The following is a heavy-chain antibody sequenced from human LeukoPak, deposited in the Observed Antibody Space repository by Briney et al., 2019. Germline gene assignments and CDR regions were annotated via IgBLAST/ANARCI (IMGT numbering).Heavy chain of an antibody. CDR1: GFTFSTYN. J-gene: IGHJ6*02. CDR3: ATYPGLARMDV. D-gene: IGHD5-12*01. CDR2: MSSSSSYK. Sequence: PGGSLRLSCAASGFTFSTYNMNWVRQAPGKGLEWVSSMSSSSSYKYYADSVKGRFTVSRDNAKNSMFLQMNSLRVDDTAVYFCATYPGLARMDVWGQGTTVTVSS. V-gene: IGHV3-21*01.